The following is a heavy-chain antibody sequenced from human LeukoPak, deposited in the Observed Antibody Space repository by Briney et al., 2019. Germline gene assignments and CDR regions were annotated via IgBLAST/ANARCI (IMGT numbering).Heavy chain of an antibody. V-gene: IGHV1-69*04. CDR3: ARAEEYRIDY. CDR2: VIPILGIA. Sequence: ASVKVSCKASGGTFSSYAISWVRQAPGQGLEWMGRVIPILGIANYAQKFQGRVTITADKSTSTAYMELSSLRSEDTAVYYCARAEEYRIDYWGQGTLVTVSS. CDR1: GGTFSSYA. D-gene: IGHD2/OR15-2a*01. J-gene: IGHJ4*02.